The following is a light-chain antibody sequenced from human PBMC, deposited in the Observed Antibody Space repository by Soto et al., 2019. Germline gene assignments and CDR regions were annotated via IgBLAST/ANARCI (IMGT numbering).Light chain of an antibody. CDR1: SSNIGTNYG. CDR3: QSYDSGLSAYV. Sequence: QSVLTQPPSVSGAPGQRVTISCTGSSSNIGTNYGVSWYQQFPRTAPKLLIYTNTNRPSGVPERFSGSKSGTSGSLAITGLQAEDEADYYCQSYDSGLSAYVFGTGTKVTVL. J-gene: IGLJ1*01. V-gene: IGLV1-40*01. CDR2: TNT.